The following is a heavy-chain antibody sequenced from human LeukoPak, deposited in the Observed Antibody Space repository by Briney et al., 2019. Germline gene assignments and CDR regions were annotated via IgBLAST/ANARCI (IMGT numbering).Heavy chain of an antibody. CDR2: IIPILGIA. CDR3: ARPMEGVITISYGMDV. Sequence: GASVKVSCKASGYTFTSYGISWVRQAPGQGLEWMGRIIPILGIANYAQKFQGRVTITADKSTSTAYMELSSLRSGDTAVYYCARPMEGVITISYGMDVWGQGTTVTVSS. V-gene: IGHV1-69*04. J-gene: IGHJ6*02. CDR1: GYTFTSYG. D-gene: IGHD3-9*01.